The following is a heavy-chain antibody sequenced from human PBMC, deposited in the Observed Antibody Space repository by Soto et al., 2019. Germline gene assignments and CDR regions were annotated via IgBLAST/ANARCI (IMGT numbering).Heavy chain of an antibody. Sequence: QVQLQESGPGLVKPSGTLTLTCAVSGGSISSDNWWSWVRQPPGKGLEWIGEIYHSGLTNYNPSLQCRVPIPVDKSKYQFSLKLNSGTAEATAVYYCATRDYWGQGTLVTVSS. CDR1: GGSISSDNW. J-gene: IGHJ4*02. CDR3: ATRDY. V-gene: IGHV4-4*02. CDR2: IYHSGLT.